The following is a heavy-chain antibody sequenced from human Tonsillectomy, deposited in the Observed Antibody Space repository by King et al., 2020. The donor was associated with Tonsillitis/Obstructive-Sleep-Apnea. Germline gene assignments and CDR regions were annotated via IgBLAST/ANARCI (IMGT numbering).Heavy chain of an antibody. Sequence: DVQLVESGGGLIQPGGSLRLSCAASGFTVSSNYMSWVRQAPGKGLEWVSIIYSGGSTYYADSVKGRFIISRDNSKNTMYLLMNSLRAEDTAVYYCARGPGPYYMDVWGKGTTVTVSS. J-gene: IGHJ6*03. CDR2: IYSGGST. V-gene: IGHV3-53*01. CDR3: ARGPGPYYMDV. CDR1: GFTVSSNY.